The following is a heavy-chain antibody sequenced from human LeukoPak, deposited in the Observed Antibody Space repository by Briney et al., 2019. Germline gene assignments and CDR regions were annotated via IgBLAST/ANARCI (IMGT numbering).Heavy chain of an antibody. CDR1: GGSISSYY. CDR2: IYYSGST. Sequence: SETLSLTCTVSGGSISSYYWSWIRQPPGKGLEWIGYIYYSGSTNYNPSLKSRVTISVDTSKNQFSLKLSPVTAADTAVYYCARVSGGYYYSFFDYWGQGTLVTVSS. J-gene: IGHJ4*02. CDR3: ARVSGGYYYSFFDY. V-gene: IGHV4-59*01. D-gene: IGHD3-22*01.